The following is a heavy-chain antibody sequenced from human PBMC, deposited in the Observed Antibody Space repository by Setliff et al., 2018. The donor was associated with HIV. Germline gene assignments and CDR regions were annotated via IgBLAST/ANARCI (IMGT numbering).Heavy chain of an antibody. Sequence: SETLSLTCGIYYGSFSDYYWSWIRQTPGKGLEWIGEINQSGRTNNNPSLTSRLTISVDTPKNQFSLKLSSVTAADTAVYYCARDYGQEDSAMDFNFWGQGTLVTVSS. V-gene: IGHV4-34*01. CDR3: ARDYGQEDSAMDFNF. J-gene: IGHJ4*02. D-gene: IGHD5-18*01. CDR1: YGSFSDYY. CDR2: INQSGRT.